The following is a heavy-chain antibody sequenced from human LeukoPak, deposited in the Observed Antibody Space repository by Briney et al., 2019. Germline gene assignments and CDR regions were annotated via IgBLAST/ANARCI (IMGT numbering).Heavy chain of an antibody. V-gene: IGHV4-61*01. CDR2: IYYSGST. Sequence: SETLSLTCTVSGGSISSSSYYWGWIRQPPGKGLEWIGYIYYSGSTNYNPSLKSRVTISVDTSKNQFSLKLSSVTAADTAVYYCARDWVSSSWSHYYYGMDVWGQGTTVTVSS. CDR3: ARDWVSSSWSHYYYGMDV. J-gene: IGHJ6*02. D-gene: IGHD6-13*01. CDR1: GGSISSSSYY.